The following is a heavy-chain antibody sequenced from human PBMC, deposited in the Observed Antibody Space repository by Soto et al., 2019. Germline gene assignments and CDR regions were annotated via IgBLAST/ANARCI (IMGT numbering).Heavy chain of an antibody. D-gene: IGHD2-15*01. CDR3: VRQPGGVATPGDDY. CDR2: MNPDSGDT. CDR1: GYHFDSFD. J-gene: IGHJ4*02. Sequence: QVPLVQSGAEVKKPGASVKVSCEASGYHFDSFDINWVRQAAGQGLEWMGWMNPDSGDTAVAQRFQDRIIMTRTTSTSTAYVELSRLTPDDSAVYFCVRQPGGVATPGDDYWGQGTLVTVSS. V-gene: IGHV1-8*01.